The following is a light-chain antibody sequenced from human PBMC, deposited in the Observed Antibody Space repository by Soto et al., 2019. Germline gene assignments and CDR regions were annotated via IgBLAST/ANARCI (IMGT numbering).Light chain of an antibody. Sequence: DIQMTQSPSSLSAFVGDRVTITCRASESISRHLNWYQQKPGKAPKLLIYAASSLQNGVPSRFIGGGSGTDFTLTISNLQPADFATYYCQQSYSTPSITFGQGTRLEIK. CDR2: AAS. V-gene: IGKV1-39*01. CDR3: QQSYSTPSIT. CDR1: ESISRH. J-gene: IGKJ5*01.